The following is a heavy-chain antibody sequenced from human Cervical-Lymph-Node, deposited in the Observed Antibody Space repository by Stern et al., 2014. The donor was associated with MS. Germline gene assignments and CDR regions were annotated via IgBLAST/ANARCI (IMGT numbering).Heavy chain of an antibody. J-gene: IGHJ4*02. CDR1: GYRFTNNW. CDR2: IYPGDSET. D-gene: IGHD5-18*01. V-gene: IGHV5-51*03. CDR3: ARRGHGYMGIDY. Sequence: VQLVESGAEVKKPGESLRISCEVSGYRFTNNWIGWVRQMPGKGLEWMGIIYPGDSETRYSPSFQGQVTILVDKSTTTIYLQWSSLKASDTAIYYCARRGHGYMGIDYWGQGALVTVSS.